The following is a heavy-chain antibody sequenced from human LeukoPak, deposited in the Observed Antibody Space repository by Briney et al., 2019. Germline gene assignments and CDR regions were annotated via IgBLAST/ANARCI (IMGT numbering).Heavy chain of an antibody. CDR3: ARAYYDILTGHKLSDAFEI. J-gene: IGHJ3*02. V-gene: IGHV3-11*04. CDR1: GFTFSGNY. CDR2: ISSSSSTI. D-gene: IGHD3-9*01. Sequence: GGSLRLSCAASGFTFSGNYMSWIRQAPGKGLEWVSYISSSSSTIYYADSVKGRFTISKDNAKNSLYMQMNSLRAEDTAVYYCARAYYDILTGHKLSDAFEIWGQGTMVTVSS.